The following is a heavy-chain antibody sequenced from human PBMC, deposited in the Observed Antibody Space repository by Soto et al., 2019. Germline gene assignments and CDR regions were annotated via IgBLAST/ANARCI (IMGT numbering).Heavy chain of an antibody. V-gene: IGHV3-11*01. J-gene: IGHJ4*02. CDR3: ARDGYYDFWRGPVYYFDY. Sequence: QVQLVESGGGLVKPGGSLRLSCAASGFTFSDYYMSWIRQAPGKGLEWVSDISSSGSTIYYADSVKGRFTMSRDNGKKSLYLQMNSLRAEDTAVYFFARDGYYDFWRGPVYYFDYWGQGILVTVSS. CDR1: GFTFSDYY. D-gene: IGHD3-3*01. CDR2: ISSSGSTI.